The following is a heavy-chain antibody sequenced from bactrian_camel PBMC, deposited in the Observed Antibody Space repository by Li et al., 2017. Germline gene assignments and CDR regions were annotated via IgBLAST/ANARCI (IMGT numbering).Heavy chain of an antibody. V-gene: IGHV3S60*01. D-gene: IGHD3*01. CDR1: GFSVGVSD. CDR2: IDKDGAI. CDR3: AADPLGVPPPFDRDPPYHASQSLAARGSDDYNY. Sequence: HVQLVESWGGSVQTGEVLRLSCTASGFSVGVSDMGWYRQAPGNECEFVSSIDKDGAIAYTDSVKGRFTMSLDMAKNTVYLQMNSLKLEDTGVYFCAADPLGVPPPFDRDPPYHASQSLAARGSDDYNYWGQGTQVTVS. J-gene: IGHJ4*01.